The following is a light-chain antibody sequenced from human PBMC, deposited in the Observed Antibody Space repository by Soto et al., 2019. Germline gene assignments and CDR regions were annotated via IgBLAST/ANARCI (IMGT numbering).Light chain of an antibody. Sequence: EIVLAQSPGTLSLSPGERATLSCKASQSVSSSYLAWYQQKPGQAPRLLIYGASSRVTGIPDRFSGSGSGTDFTLTISRLEPEDFAVYYCQQNGSSLFSFGGGTKVEIK. CDR3: QQNGSSLFS. J-gene: IGKJ4*01. V-gene: IGKV3-20*01. CDR1: QSVSSSY. CDR2: GAS.